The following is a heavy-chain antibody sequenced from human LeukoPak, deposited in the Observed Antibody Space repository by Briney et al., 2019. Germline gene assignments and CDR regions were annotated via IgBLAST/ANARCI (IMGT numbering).Heavy chain of an antibody. CDR3: APYYYDSSGYCSYFDY. CDR2: IYYSGST. J-gene: IGHJ4*02. CDR1: GGSISSSSYY. Sequence: SETLSLTCTVSGGSISSSSYYWGWIRQPPGKGLEWIGSIYYSGSTYYNPSLKSRVTISVDTSKNQFSLKLSSVTAADTAVYYCAPYYYDSSGYCSYFDYWGQGTLVTVSS. D-gene: IGHD3-22*01. V-gene: IGHV4-39*01.